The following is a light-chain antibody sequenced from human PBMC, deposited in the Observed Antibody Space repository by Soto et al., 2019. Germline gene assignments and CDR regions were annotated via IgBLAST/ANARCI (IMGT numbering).Light chain of an antibody. Sequence: QSVLTQPPSVSGTPGLRVTISCSGGSSNIGRDTVNWYQQLPGTAPKLLMFNDDQRPSGVPDRFSCSGSGTAASLALSGLQSDDEDDDFCSTWDDSLNGWVFGGGTKVTVL. J-gene: IGLJ3*02. CDR1: SSNIGRDT. V-gene: IGLV1-44*01. CDR2: NDD. CDR3: STWDDSLNGWV.